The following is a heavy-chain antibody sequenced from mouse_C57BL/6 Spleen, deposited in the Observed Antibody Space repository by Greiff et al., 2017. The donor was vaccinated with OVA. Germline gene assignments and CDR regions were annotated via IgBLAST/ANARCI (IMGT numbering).Heavy chain of an antibody. V-gene: IGHV5-9*01. D-gene: IGHD2-4*01. CDR2: LSGGGGNT. Sequence: EVKVVESGGGLVKPGGSLKLSCAASGFTFSSYTMSWVRQTPEKRLEWVATLSGGGGNTYYPDSVKGRFTISRDNAKNTLYLQMSSLRAEDTALYYCARHKDYGGRYFDVWGTGTTVTVSS. CDR1: GFTFSSYT. J-gene: IGHJ1*03. CDR3: ARHKDYGGRYFDV.